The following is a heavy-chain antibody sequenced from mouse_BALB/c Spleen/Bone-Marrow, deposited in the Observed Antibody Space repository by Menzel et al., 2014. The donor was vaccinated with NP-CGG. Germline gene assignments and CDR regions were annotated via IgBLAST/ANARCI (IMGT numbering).Heavy chain of an antibody. J-gene: IGHJ4*01. CDR1: GFTFSDYY. Sequence: EVKLQESRGGLVQPGGSLKLSCATSGFTFSDYYMYWVRQTPEKRLEWVAYISNGGGSTYYPDTVKGRFTISRDNAKNTLYLQMSRLKSEDTAMYYCARRGWYYAMDYWGQGTSVTVSS. D-gene: IGHD2-3*01. V-gene: IGHV5-12*02. CDR2: ISNGGGST. CDR3: ARRGWYYAMDY.